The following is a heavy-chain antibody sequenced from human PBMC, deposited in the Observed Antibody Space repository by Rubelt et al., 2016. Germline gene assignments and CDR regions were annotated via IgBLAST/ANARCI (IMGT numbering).Heavy chain of an antibody. CDR1: GFSFSSHG. V-gene: IGHV3-30*02. CDR2: ILYDGSDK. Sequence: GGSLRLSCAASGFSFSSHGMNWVRQAPGRGLEWVAFILYDGSDKKYGDSVKGRFTISRDNYKNTLYLQMNCLRVEDTAVYYCAREGGSYLPSIYGMDVWGQGTTVTVSS. J-gene: IGHJ6*02. D-gene: IGHD1-26*01. CDR3: AREGGSYLPSIYGMDV.